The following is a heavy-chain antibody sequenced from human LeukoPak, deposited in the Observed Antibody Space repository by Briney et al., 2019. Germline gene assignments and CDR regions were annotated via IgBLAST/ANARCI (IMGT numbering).Heavy chain of an antibody. J-gene: IGHJ4*02. CDR1: GFTVSSNS. V-gene: IGHV3-53*01. Sequence: GGSLRLSCTVSGFTVSSNSMSWVRQAPGKGLEWVSFIYSDNTHYLDSVKGRFTISRDNSKNTLYLQMNSLRAEDTAVYYCARRAGAYSHPYDYWGQGTLVTVSS. D-gene: IGHD4/OR15-4a*01. CDR3: ARRAGAYSHPYDY. CDR2: IYSDNT.